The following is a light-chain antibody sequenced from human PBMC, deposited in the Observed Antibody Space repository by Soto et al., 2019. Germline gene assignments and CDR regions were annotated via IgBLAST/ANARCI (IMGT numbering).Light chain of an antibody. V-gene: IGKV2D-29*01. Sequence: DIVMTQTPLSLSVTPGQPASISCKSSQSRLHSNGKTYLYWYLXKPGQPPQLXIYEVSNRFSGVPDRFSGSGSGTDFTLKISRVEAEDGGVYDGMQRILLPITFGQGTRLEIK. CDR1: QSRLHSNGKTY. CDR3: MQRILLPIT. J-gene: IGKJ5*01. CDR2: EVS.